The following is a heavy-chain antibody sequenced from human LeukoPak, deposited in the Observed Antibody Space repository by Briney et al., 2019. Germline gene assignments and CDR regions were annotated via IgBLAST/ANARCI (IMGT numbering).Heavy chain of an antibody. V-gene: IGHV3-48*04. CDR1: GFTFSSYS. J-gene: IGHJ4*02. CDR2: ISSSGSTI. Sequence: PGGSLRLSCAASGFTFSSYSMNWVRQAPGKGLEWVSYISSSGSTIYYADSVKGRFTISRDNAKNSLYLQMNSPRAEDTAVYYCARGADGYTVVDYWGQGTLVTVSS. D-gene: IGHD5-24*01. CDR3: ARGADGYTVVDY.